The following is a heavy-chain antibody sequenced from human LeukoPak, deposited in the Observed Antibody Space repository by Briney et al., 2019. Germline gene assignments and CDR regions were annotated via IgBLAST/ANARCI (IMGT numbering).Heavy chain of an antibody. V-gene: IGHV3-15*01. CDR2: IKSKADGGTT. CDR1: GFTFPNAG. J-gene: IGHJ4*02. D-gene: IGHD4-23*01. Sequence: GGSLRLSCVASGFTFPNAGMSWVRQVPGKGRECVGRIKSKADGGTTDYTAPVKGRVTISRDDSEDTLYLQMHSLKTEDTGVYFCTARDVFDDDLNSLLDYWGQGALVTVSS. CDR3: TARDVFDDDLNSLLDY.